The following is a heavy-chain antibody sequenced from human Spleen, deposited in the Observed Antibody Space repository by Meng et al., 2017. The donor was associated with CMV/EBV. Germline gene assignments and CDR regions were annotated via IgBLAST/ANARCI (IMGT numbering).Heavy chain of an antibody. D-gene: IGHD4-11*01. Sequence: SGGTFSSDNITWVRQAPGQGMEWMGRIIPILGMANDAQKFQGRVTITADKSTSTAYMELSSLRSEDTAVYYCARGGDYSNYWYYFDYWGQGTLVTVSS. CDR1: GGTFSSDN. CDR2: IIPILGMA. CDR3: ARGGDYSNYWYYFDY. J-gene: IGHJ4*02. V-gene: IGHV1-69*02.